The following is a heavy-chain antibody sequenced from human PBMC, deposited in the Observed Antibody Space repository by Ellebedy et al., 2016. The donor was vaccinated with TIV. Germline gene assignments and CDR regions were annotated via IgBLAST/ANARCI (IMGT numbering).Heavy chain of an antibody. V-gene: IGHV3-7*01. CDR3: ARGAYLGYWYFDL. J-gene: IGHJ2*01. CDR2: VKQDGSEK. Sequence: GESLKISCAASGFTFINYWMSWVRQAPGKGLEWLANVKQDGSEKYYVDSVKGRFTISRDNAENSLHLQMNSLRAEDTAVYYCARGAYLGYWYFDLWGRGTLVTVSS. CDR1: GFTFINYW.